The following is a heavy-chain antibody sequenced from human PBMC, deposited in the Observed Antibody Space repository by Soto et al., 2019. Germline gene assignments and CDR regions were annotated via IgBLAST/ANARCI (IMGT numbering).Heavy chain of an antibody. V-gene: IGHV3-23*01. CDR3: AKDLQNYGSGSYDFDY. CDR1: GFTFSSYA. D-gene: IGHD3-10*01. CDR2: ISGSGGST. Sequence: PGGSLRLSCAASGFTFSSYAMSWVRQAPGKGLEWVSAISGSGGSTYYADSVKGRFTISRDNSKNTLYLQMNSLRAEDTAVYYCAKDLQNYGSGSYDFDYWGQGTLVTVSS. J-gene: IGHJ4*02.